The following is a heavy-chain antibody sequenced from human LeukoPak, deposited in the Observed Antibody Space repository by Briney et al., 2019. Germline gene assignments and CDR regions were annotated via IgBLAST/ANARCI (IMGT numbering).Heavy chain of an antibody. CDR1: GGSISSSNW. CDR2: IYHSGST. J-gene: IGHJ6*03. CDR3: ARSSEGRYYYDSSGFSYYYYMDV. Sequence: SETLSLTCAVSGGSISSSNWWSWVRQPPGKGLEWIGEIYHSGSTNYNPSLKSRVTISVDKSKNQFSLKLSSVTAADTAVYYCARSSEGRYYYDSSGFSYYYYMDVWGKGTTVTISS. D-gene: IGHD3-22*01. V-gene: IGHV4-4*02.